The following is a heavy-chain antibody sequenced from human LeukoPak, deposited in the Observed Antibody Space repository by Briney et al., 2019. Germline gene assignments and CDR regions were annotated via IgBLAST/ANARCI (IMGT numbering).Heavy chain of an antibody. CDR2: IYPSGNS. CDR3: TRRPRIAAGVSNIDF. D-gene: IGHD6-25*01. CDR1: GGSISGYY. V-gene: IGHV4-4*09. Sequence: SETLSLTCTVSGGSISGYYWNWIRQPPGKGLEWLGYIYPSGNSDYNPSLKSRVSMSVDTSKKQISLRLSSVTAADTAGYYCTRRPRIAAGVSNIDFWGQGTLVTVSS. J-gene: IGHJ4*02.